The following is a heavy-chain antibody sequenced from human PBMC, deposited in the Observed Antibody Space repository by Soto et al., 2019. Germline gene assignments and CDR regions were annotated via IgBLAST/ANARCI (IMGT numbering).Heavy chain of an antibody. CDR1: GFTFSSYA. Sequence: PGGSLRLSCSASGFTFSSYAMHWVRQAPGKGLEYVSAISSNGGSTYYADSVKGRFTISRDNSKNTLYLQMSSLRAEDTAVYYCVKGSAEQQPDNWFDPWGQGTLVTVSS. V-gene: IGHV3-64D*06. J-gene: IGHJ5*02. D-gene: IGHD6-13*01. CDR2: ISSNGGST. CDR3: VKGSAEQQPDNWFDP.